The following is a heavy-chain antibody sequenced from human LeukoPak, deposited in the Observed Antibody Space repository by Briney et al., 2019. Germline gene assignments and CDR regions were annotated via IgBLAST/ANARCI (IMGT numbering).Heavy chain of an antibody. CDR3: ARELEYYDSSGYYGPLDY. Sequence: ASVKVSFKASGYTFTSYGISWVRQAPGQGLEWMGWISAYNGNTNYAQKLQGRVTMTTDTSTSTAYMELRSLRSDDTAVYYCARELEYYDSSGYYGPLDYWGQGTLVTVSS. V-gene: IGHV1-18*01. D-gene: IGHD3-22*01. J-gene: IGHJ4*02. CDR2: ISAYNGNT. CDR1: GYTFTSYG.